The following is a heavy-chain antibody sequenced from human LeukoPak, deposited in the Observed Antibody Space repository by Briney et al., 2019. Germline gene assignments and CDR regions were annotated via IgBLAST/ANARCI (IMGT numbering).Heavy chain of an antibody. CDR1: GYTFTSYG. Sequence: GASAKVSCKASGYTFTSYGISWVRQAPGQGLEWMGWISAYNGNTNYAQKLQGRVTMTTDTSTSTAYMELRSLRSDDTAVYYCARGLSCSGGSCYSWWFDPWGQGTLVTVSS. V-gene: IGHV1-18*01. J-gene: IGHJ5*02. CDR2: ISAYNGNT. CDR3: ARGLSCSGGSCYSWWFDP. D-gene: IGHD2-15*01.